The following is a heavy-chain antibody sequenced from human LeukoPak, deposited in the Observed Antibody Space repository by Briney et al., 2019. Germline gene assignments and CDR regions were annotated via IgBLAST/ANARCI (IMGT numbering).Heavy chain of an antibody. V-gene: IGHV3-33*01. CDR1: GFTFSSYG. D-gene: IGHD6-13*01. CDR3: ASNAAAGTFDY. CDR2: IWYDGSNK. Sequence: PGGSLRLSCAASGFTFSSYGMHWVRQAPGKGLEWVAVIWYDGSNKYYADSVKGRFTISRDNSKNTLYLQMNSLRAEDMAVYYCASNAAAGTFDYWGQGTLVTVSS. J-gene: IGHJ4*02.